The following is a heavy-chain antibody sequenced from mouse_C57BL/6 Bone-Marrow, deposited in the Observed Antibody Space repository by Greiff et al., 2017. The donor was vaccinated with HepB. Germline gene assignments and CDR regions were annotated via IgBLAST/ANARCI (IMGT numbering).Heavy chain of an antibody. V-gene: IGHV5-12*01. CDR1: GFTFSDYY. CDR3: ARHGLYDGFAY. CDR2: ISNGGGST. Sequence: EVQGVESGGGLVQPGGSLKLSCAASGFTFSDYYMYWVRQTPEKRLEWVAYISNGGGSTYYPDTVKGRFTISRDNAKNTLYLQMSRLKSEDTAMYYCARHGLYDGFAYWGQGTLVTVSA. J-gene: IGHJ3*01. D-gene: IGHD2-12*01.